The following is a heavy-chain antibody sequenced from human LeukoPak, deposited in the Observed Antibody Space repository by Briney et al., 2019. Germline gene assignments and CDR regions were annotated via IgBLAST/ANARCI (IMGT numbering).Heavy chain of an antibody. CDR3: AKNPYEYYFDY. V-gene: IGHV1-2*02. D-gene: IGHD5-12*01. J-gene: IGHJ4*02. Sequence: GASVKVSCKASGYTFTGYYMHWVRQAPGQGLEWMGWINPNSGDTNYAQKFQGRVIMTRDTSIRTAYLELSGLRSDDTAVYYCAKNPYEYYFDYWGQGTLVTVSS. CDR1: GYTFTGYY. CDR2: INPNSGDT.